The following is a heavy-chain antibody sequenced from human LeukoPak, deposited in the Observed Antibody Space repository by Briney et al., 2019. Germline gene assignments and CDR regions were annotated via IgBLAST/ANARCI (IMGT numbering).Heavy chain of an antibody. D-gene: IGHD6-19*01. J-gene: IGHJ4*02. CDR1: GYTYTGYY. Sequence: ASVRVSCTPSGYTYTGYYMNWVRQAPGHGLEWMRWNNTNSGGTNYAQKFQGRVTMTRDTSISTVYMELRRLRSDDTAVYYCARTRSGWYVGFDCWGRGTLVAVSS. CDR2: NNTNSGGT. V-gene: IGHV1-2*02. CDR3: ARTRSGWYVGFDC.